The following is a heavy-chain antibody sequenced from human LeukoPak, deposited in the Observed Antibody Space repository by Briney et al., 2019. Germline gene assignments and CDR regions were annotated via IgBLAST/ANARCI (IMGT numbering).Heavy chain of an antibody. Sequence: GGSLRLSCTVSGLTFSDAWMSWVRQAPGKGLEWVARISASGSTNYAAPVNARFTASRDDSKTTVYLQMNSLTTEDTAVYYCTTAPTREWLPYFDNWGQGTVVTVSS. CDR2: ISASGST. CDR3: TTAPTREWLPYFDN. J-gene: IGHJ4*02. V-gene: IGHV3-15*01. CDR1: GLTFSDAW. D-gene: IGHD5-24*01.